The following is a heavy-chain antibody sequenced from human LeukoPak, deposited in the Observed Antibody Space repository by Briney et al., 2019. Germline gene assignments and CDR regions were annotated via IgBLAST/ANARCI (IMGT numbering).Heavy chain of an antibody. CDR1: GYTFTSYD. CDR2: MNPNSCNP. J-gene: IGHJ4*02. V-gene: IGHV1-8*01. Sequence: ASVKVSCKASGYTFTSYDINWVRQAAGQGLEWMGWMNPNSCNPGYAQKFQGRVTMTRNTSISTAYMELSSLRSEDTAVYYCAREKCGGDCYSGDFDYWGQGTLVTVSS. CDR3: AREKCGGDCYSGDFDY. D-gene: IGHD2-21*02.